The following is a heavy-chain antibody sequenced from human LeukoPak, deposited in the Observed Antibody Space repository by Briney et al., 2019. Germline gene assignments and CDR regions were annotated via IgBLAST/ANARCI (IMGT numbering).Heavy chain of an antibody. CDR2: INPNSGGT. D-gene: IGHD6-19*01. CDR3: ARDDPGIAVAIDY. J-gene: IGHJ4*02. CDR1: GYTFTGYY. V-gene: IGHV1-2*02. Sequence: ASVKVSCKASGYTFTGYYMHRVRQAPGQGLERMGWINPNSGGTNYAQKFQGRVTMTRDTSISTAYMELSRLRSDDTAVYYCARDDPGIAVAIDYWGQGTLVTVSS.